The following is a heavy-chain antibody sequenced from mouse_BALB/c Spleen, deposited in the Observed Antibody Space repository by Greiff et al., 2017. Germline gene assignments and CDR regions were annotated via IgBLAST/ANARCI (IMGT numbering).Heavy chain of an antibody. J-gene: IGHJ4*01. V-gene: IGHV1S81*02. CDR3: TRSKGDYAMDY. CDR1: GYTFTSYW. CDR2: INPSNGRT. Sequence: VQLQQPGAELVKPGASVKLSCKASGYTFTSYWMHWVKQRPGQGLEWIGEINPSNGRTNYNEKFKSKATLTVDKSSSTAYMQLSSLTSEDSAVYYCTRSKGDYAMDYWGQGTSVTVSS. D-gene: IGHD3-3*01.